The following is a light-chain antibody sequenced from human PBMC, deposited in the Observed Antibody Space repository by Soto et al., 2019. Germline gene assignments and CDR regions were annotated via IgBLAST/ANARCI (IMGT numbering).Light chain of an antibody. CDR1: RGLASSY. CDR3: QQSYSSPQT. J-gene: IGKJ1*01. Sequence: DIFLTHSPVTLSLTPGERASLSCRASRGLASSYLGWYQQKPGQPPRLVIYGAFNRATGIPARFSGSGSGTEFTLTISSLQPEDFAIYYCQQSYSSPQTFGQGTKVDIK. V-gene: IGKV3-20*01. CDR2: GAF.